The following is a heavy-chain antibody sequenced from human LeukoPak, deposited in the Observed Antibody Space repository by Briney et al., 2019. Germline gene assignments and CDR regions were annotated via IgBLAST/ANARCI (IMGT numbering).Heavy chain of an antibody. Sequence: GESLKISCQGSGYIFTTYWIGWVRQTPGKGLEWMGMIFPVDSDTRYSPSFQGQVTISADKSISTAFLQWSSLKASDTAIYYCARQGTYPGDWFDPWGQGTLVTVSS. V-gene: IGHV5-51*01. D-gene: IGHD3-10*01. CDR2: IFPVDSDT. CDR1: GYIFTTYW. J-gene: IGHJ5*02. CDR3: ARQGTYPGDWFDP.